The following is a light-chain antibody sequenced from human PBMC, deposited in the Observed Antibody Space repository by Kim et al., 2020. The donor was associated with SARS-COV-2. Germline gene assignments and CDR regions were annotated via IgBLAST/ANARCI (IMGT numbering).Light chain of an antibody. J-gene: IGKJ1*01. CDR1: QSVSGW. CDR3: QQYDNYPWT. V-gene: IGKV1-5*01. Sequence: AVVGDRVSITCRASQSVSGWLAWYQQKPGRAPKVLIYDAFTLESGVPSRFSGSGSGTEFTLTISSLQPDDFATYYCQQYDNYPWTFGQGTKVDIK. CDR2: DAF.